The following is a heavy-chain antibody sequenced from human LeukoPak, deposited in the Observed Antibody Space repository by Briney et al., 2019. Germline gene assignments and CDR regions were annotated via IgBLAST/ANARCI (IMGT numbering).Heavy chain of an antibody. CDR2: IHPDGSEK. CDR3: VRPRSAWYYFDY. J-gene: IGHJ4*02. V-gene: IGHV3-7*05. CDR1: AFTFSTYG. Sequence: TGGSLRLSCAASAFTFSTYGMTWVRQAPGKGLEWVATIHPDGSEKYYVDSVEGRFSISSDNAKDSMYLQMNSLRAEDTAVYYCVRPRSAWYYFDYWGQGTLVTVSS. D-gene: IGHD6-19*01.